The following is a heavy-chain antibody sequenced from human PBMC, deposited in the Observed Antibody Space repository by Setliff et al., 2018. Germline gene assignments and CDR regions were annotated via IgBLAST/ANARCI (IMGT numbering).Heavy chain of an antibody. D-gene: IGHD6-13*01. Sequence: PGESLKISCKGSGYTFTNYWIGWVRQMPGKGLEWMGLIYPGDSDTTYSPSFQGQVTMSADKSISTAYLQWSSLEASDTAIYYCARHLKQPFSTYFYYMDVWGKGTTVTVSS. J-gene: IGHJ6*03. CDR2: IYPGDSDT. V-gene: IGHV5-51*01. CDR3: ARHLKQPFSTYFYYMDV. CDR1: GYTFTNYW.